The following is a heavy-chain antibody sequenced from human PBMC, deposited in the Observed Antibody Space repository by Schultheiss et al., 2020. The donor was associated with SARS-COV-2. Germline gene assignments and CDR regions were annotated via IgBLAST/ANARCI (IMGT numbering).Heavy chain of an antibody. CDR2: INSDGSST. J-gene: IGHJ6*02. D-gene: IGHD3-3*01. CDR1: GFTFSTYA. V-gene: IGHV3-74*03. CDR3: AKASDQGTIFGVVINYGMDV. Sequence: GGSLRLSCAASGFTFSTYAMNWVRQAPGKGLVWLSRINSDGSSTMYADSVMGRFTISRDNAKNSLYLQMNSLRAEDTALYYCAKASDQGTIFGVVINYGMDVWGQGTTVTVSS.